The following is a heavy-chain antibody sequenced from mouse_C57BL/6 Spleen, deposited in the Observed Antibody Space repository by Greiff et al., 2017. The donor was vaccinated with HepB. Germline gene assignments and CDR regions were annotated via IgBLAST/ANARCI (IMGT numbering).Heavy chain of an antibody. D-gene: IGHD2-1*01. J-gene: IGHJ3*01. Sequence: EVQRVESGGGLVQPGGSLSLSCAASGFTFTDYYMSWVRQPPGKALEWLGFIRNKANGYTTEYSASVKGRFTISRDNSQSILYLQMNALRAEDSATYYCASGIYYGFAYWGQGTLVTVSA. CDR2: IRNKANGYTT. V-gene: IGHV7-3*01. CDR3: ASGIYYGFAY. CDR1: GFTFTDYY.